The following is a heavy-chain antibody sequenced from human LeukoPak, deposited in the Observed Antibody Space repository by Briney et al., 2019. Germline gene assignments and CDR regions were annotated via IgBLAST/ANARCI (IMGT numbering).Heavy chain of an antibody. J-gene: IGHJ6*03. D-gene: IGHD6-13*01. V-gene: IGHV1-8*03. CDR1: GYTFTSYD. CDR2: MNPNSGNT. Sequence: ASVKVSCKAPGYTFTSYDINWGRQASGQGLEWMGWMNPNSGNTAYARKFRGRVTFTRNTSITTAYMELSSLRSEDTAVYYCARDLEQQLGANYYYYYMDVWGKGTTVTISS. CDR3: ARDLEQQLGANYYYYYMDV.